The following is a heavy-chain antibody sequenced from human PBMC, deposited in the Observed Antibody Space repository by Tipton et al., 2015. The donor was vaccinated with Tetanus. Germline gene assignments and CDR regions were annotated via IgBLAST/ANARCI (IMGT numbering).Heavy chain of an antibody. CDR2: INHSGGT. CDR3: ARERNVGVSVRDGMDV. J-gene: IGHJ6*02. V-gene: IGHV4-34*01. CDR1: GGSFSGYY. D-gene: IGHD5/OR15-5a*01. Sequence: TLSLTCAVKGGSFSGYYWTWIRQAPGKGLEWIGQINHSGGTSYSSSLKSRFTISLDTPKNPFSLRLRSVTAADTAVYFCARERNVGVSVRDGMDVWGQGTTVTVSS.